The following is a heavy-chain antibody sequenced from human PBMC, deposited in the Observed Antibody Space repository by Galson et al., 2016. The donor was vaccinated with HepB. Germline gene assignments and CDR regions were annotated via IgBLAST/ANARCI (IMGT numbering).Heavy chain of an antibody. CDR1: GFTFSSYA. J-gene: IGHJ4*02. Sequence: SLRLSCAASGFTFSSYAMSWVRQAPGKGLEWVSEVSESGGSTDYADSVKGRFTMSRDNSKNTVYLQMNDLRAEDTAVYYCAKGFPNDPFDCWGQGTLVTVSS. CDR3: AKGFPNDPFDC. V-gene: IGHV3-23*01. CDR2: VSESGGST.